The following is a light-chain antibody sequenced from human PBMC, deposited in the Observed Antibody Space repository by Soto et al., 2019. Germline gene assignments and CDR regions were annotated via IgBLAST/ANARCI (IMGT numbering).Light chain of an antibody. CDR2: VNSGGSH. Sequence: QSVLTQSPSASASLGASVKLTCTLSSGHSNYAIAWHQQQPEKGPRYLMKVNSGGSHIKGDGIPDRFSGSSSGAERYLFISSLQSEDEDDYYCQTWGTGSAIVVFGGGTKLTVL. CDR1: SGHSNYA. V-gene: IGLV4-69*01. CDR3: QTWGTGSAIVV. J-gene: IGLJ7*01.